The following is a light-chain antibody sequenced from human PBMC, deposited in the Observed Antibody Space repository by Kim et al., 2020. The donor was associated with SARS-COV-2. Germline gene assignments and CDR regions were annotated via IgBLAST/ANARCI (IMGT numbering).Light chain of an antibody. Sequence: GQRITISCSGSSTNIGSNTVNWYHQLPGTAPKLLIFNNNHRPSGVPDRFSGSKSGTSASLAISGLQSEDEADYYCAAWDDSLNGVVFGGGTQLTVL. CDR2: NNN. J-gene: IGLJ2*01. CDR3: AAWDDSLNGVV. CDR1: STNIGSNT. V-gene: IGLV1-44*01.